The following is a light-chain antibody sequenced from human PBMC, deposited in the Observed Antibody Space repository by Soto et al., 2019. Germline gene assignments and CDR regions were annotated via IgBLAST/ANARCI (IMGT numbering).Light chain of an antibody. Sequence: QSVLTQPPSVSGSPGQSVTISCTGTSSDVGYYNRVSWYQQPPGTAPKLLIYEVSNRPSGVPDRFSGSKSGNTASLTISGLQAEDEADYYCSSYTSSTFYVFGTGTKVTVL. J-gene: IGLJ1*01. V-gene: IGLV2-18*02. CDR2: EVS. CDR3: SSYTSSTFYV. CDR1: SSDVGYYNR.